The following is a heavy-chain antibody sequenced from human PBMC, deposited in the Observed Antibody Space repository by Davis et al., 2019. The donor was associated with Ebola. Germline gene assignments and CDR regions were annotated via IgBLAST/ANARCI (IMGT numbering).Heavy chain of an antibody. V-gene: IGHV3-15*07. CDR2: IKSKTDGGTT. D-gene: IGHD1-20*01. CDR1: GFFVSNNY. CDR3: TTDIAGTIDY. Sequence: GESLKISCAASGFFVSNNYMNWVRQAPGKGLEWVGRIKSKTDGGTTDYAAPVKGRFTISRDDSKNTLYLQMNSLKTEDTAVYYCTTDIAGTIDYWGQGTLVTVSS. J-gene: IGHJ4*02.